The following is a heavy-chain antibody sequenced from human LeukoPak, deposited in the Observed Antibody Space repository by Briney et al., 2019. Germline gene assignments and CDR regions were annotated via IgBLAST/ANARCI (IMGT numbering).Heavy chain of an antibody. D-gene: IGHD2-2*01. J-gene: IGHJ6*02. CDR2: IKQDGSEK. CDR1: GFTFSSYW. CDR3: ARDKSGSTSCYPHYYYYYGMDV. Sequence: PGGSLRLSCAASGFTFSSYWMSWVRQAPGKGLEWVANIKQDGSEKYYVDSVKGRFTISRDNAKNSLYLQMNSLRAEDTAVYYCARDKSGSTSCYPHYYYYYGMDVWGQGTTVTVSS. V-gene: IGHV3-7*01.